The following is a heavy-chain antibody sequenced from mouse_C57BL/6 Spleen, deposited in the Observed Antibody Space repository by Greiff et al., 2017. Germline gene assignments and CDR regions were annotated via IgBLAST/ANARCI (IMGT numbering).Heavy chain of an antibody. CDR2: FHPYNDDT. CDR1: GYTFTTYP. V-gene: IGHV1-47*01. D-gene: IGHD1-1*01. Sequence: VHLVESGAELVKPGASVKMSCKASGYTFTTYPIEWMKQNHGKSLEWIGNFHPYNDDTKYNEKFKGKATLTVEKSSSTVYLELSRLTSDDSAVYYCATGSSYHCAMDYWGQGTSVTVSS. CDR3: ATGSSYHCAMDY. J-gene: IGHJ4*01.